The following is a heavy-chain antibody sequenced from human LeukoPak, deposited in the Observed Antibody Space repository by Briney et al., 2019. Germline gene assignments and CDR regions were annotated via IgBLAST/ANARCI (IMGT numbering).Heavy chain of an antibody. D-gene: IGHD3-22*01. CDR1: GFTFSSYA. V-gene: IGHV3-23*01. Sequence: GGSLRLSCAASGFTFSSYAMSWVRQAPGKGLEWVSAISGSGGSTYYADSVKGRFTISRDNSKNTLYVQMNSLRAEDTAVYYCAKDGGSGYYYFDYWGQGTLVTVSS. CDR3: AKDGGSGYYYFDY. J-gene: IGHJ4*02. CDR2: ISGSGGST.